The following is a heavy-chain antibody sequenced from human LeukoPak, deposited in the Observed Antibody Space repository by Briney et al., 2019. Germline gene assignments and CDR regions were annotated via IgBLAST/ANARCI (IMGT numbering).Heavy chain of an antibody. V-gene: IGHV1-18*01. D-gene: IGHD4-11*01. CDR3: ARVVKPLWEATVTPLHY. Sequence: ASVKVSCKASGYTFTSYGISWVRQAPGQGLEWMGWISAYNGNTNYAQKLQGRVTMTTDTSTSTAYMELRSLRSDDTAVYYCARVVKPLWEATVTPLHYWGQGTLVTVSS. J-gene: IGHJ4*02. CDR2: ISAYNGNT. CDR1: GYTFTSYG.